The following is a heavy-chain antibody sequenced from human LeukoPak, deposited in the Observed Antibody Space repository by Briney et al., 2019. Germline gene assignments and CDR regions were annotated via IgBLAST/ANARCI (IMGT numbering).Heavy chain of an antibody. CDR1: GGTFSHHV. CDR3: ARDSPRISDVWS. D-gene: IGHD3-3*02. Sequence: SVKVSCKASGGTFSHHVLSWVRQAPGQGLEWMGGIIPILATTNYAQKFQGRVTITADESTNTAYMELSSLRSGDTAIYYRARDSPRISDVWSWGQGTLVTVSP. V-gene: IGHV1-69*13. J-gene: IGHJ4*02. CDR2: IIPILATT.